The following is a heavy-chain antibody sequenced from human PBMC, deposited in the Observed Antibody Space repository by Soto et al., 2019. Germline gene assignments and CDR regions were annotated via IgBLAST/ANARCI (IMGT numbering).Heavy chain of an antibody. D-gene: IGHD2-8*01. Sequence: LRLSCATSGFTFSSYPIHWVRQAPGKGPVWVSRITEDGSGTTYADSVKGRFTVTRDNAKNTMYLQMSGLGAEDTAVYHCVRGTNGWRGMDYWGQGTLVTVAS. CDR2: ITEDGSGT. CDR3: VRGTNGWRGMDY. J-gene: IGHJ4*02. V-gene: IGHV3-74*01. CDR1: GFTFSSYP.